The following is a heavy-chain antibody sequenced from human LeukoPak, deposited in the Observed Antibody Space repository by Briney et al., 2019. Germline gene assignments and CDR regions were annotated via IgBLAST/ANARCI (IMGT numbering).Heavy chain of an antibody. CDR3: AKDSAHLPMVRGVYLDY. Sequence: GGSLRLSCAASGFTFSTYTMYWVRHPPGKRLEWVSIIGSSGGGIHYADSVKGRFTISRDNSKNALYLQMNSLRAEDTAVYYCAKDSAHLPMVRGVYLDYWGQGTLVTVSS. CDR2: IGSSGGGI. CDR1: GFTFSTYT. D-gene: IGHD3-10*01. V-gene: IGHV3-23*01. J-gene: IGHJ4*02.